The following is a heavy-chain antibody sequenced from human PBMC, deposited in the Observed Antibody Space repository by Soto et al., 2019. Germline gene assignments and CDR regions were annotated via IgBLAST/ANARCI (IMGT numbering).Heavy chain of an antibody. J-gene: IGHJ4*02. CDR3: VRVGIVARPY. CDR1: GLTFSKFE. D-gene: IGHD2-21*01. CDR2: ISSDGTTT. Sequence: EVQMVESGGGMVQPGGSLRLSCEVSGLTFSKFEMTWVRQAPGKGLEWVSSISSDGTTTHYADSVKGRFTISRDNDRNSLYLQMNSRKGEDTATYYCVRVGIVARPYWGQGTPVTVSS. V-gene: IGHV3-48*03.